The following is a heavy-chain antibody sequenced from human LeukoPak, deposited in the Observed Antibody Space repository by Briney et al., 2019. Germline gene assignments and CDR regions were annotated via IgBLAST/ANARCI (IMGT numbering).Heavy chain of an antibody. V-gene: IGHV4-30-4*08. CDR1: GGSISSGDYY. D-gene: IGHD3-3*01. J-gene: IGHJ3*02. CDR2: IYYSGST. Sequence: SQTLSLTCTVSGGSISSGDYYWSWIRQPPGKGLEWIGYIYYSGSTYYNPSLNSRVTISVDTSKNQFSLKLSSVTAADTAVYYCARVTDFWSGYSPNDAFDIWGQGTMVTVSS. CDR3: ARVTDFWSGYSPNDAFDI.